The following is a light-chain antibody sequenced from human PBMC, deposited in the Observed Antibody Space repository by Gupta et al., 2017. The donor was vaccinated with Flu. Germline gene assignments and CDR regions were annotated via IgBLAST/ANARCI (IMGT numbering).Light chain of an antibody. V-gene: IGLV3-1*01. CDR3: QAWDSDTAI. CDR2: QHT. Sequence: CSGDKWGDKFVSWYQQQPGQAPALVIYQHTKRPTKIPGRFSGSTSGNTATLTISGAQTIDEADYYCQAWDSDTAIFGGGTKLTVL. J-gene: IGLJ2*01. CDR1: KWGDKF.